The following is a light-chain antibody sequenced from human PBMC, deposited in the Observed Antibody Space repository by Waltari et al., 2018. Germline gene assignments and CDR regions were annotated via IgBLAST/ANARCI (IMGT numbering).Light chain of an antibody. V-gene: IGLV2-14*03. CDR1: STDVRRFHY. CDR3: SSYTSSDSLNV. J-gene: IGLJ1*01. CDR2: DVS. Sequence: QSALTQPASVSGSPGQSITISSTGTSTDVRRFHYASCYQPYPAKAPKLMIYDVSNRPSGVSNRFSGSKSGNTASLTISGLQAEDEADYYCSSYTSSDSLNVFGTGTKVTVL.